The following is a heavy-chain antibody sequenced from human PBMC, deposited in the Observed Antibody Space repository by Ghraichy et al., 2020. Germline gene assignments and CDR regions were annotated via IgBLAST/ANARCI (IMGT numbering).Heavy chain of an antibody. CDR1: GGTFSSYA. J-gene: IGHJ4*02. D-gene: IGHD2-15*01. Sequence: SVKVSCKASGGTFSSYAISWVRQAPEQGLEWMGGIIPIFGTANYAQKFQGRVTSTADKSTSTAYMELSSLRSGDTAVYYCAISARYCSGGSCYDYWGQGTLVTVSS. CDR2: IIPIFGTA. CDR3: AISARYCSGGSCYDY. V-gene: IGHV1-69*06.